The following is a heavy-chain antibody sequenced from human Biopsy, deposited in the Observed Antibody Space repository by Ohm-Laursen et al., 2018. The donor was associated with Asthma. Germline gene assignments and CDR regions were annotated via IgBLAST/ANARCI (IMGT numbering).Heavy chain of an antibody. J-gene: IGHJ4*02. D-gene: IGHD6-19*01. V-gene: IGHV3-53*01. CDR3: ARGDSSGWSHYYFDY. CDR1: GFTVSRDH. Sequence: SLRLSCAASGFTVSRDHMFCVRQAPGKGLEWVSVIYSGGTSHTADSVRGRFTISRDFSKNTLHLQMHSLRVEDTAVYYCARGDSSGWSHYYFDYWGQGTLVTVSS. CDR2: IYSGGTS.